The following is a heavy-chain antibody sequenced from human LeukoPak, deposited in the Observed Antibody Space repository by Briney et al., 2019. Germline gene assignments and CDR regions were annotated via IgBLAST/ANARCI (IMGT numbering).Heavy chain of an antibody. CDR1: GFTFSSYA. V-gene: IGHV3-23*01. J-gene: IGHJ4*02. CDR3: AKNPHEYSSGWHDY. CDR2: ISGSGGST. D-gene: IGHD6-19*01. Sequence: GGSLRLSCAASGFTFSSYAMSWVRQAPGKGLEWVSAISGSGGSTYYADSVKGRFTISRDNSKNTLYLQMNSLRAEDTAVYYCAKNPHEYSSGWHDYWGQGTLVTVSS.